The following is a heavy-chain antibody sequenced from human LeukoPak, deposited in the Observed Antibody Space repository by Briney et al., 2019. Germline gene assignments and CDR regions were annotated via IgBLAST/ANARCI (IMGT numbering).Heavy chain of an antibody. V-gene: IGHV4-4*07. CDR3: ARDLTDYYELDY. J-gene: IGHJ4*02. Sequence: PSETLSLTCTVSGGSISNYYWNWIRQPAGKGLEWIGRVFASGSTNYNPSLKSRVTMSVDTSKNQFSLKLTSVTAADTAVYYCARDLTDYYELDYWGQGTLVTVSS. CDR1: GGSISNYY. D-gene: IGHD3-22*01. CDR2: VFASGST.